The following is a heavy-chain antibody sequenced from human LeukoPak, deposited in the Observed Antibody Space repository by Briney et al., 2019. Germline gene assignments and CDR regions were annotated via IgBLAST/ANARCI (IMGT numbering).Heavy chain of an antibody. CDR1: GDSINSGHY. J-gene: IGHJ5*02. CDR3: ARSSKYFWSGNNEYNWFDP. CDR2: INHSGST. D-gene: IGHD3-3*01. Sequence: ASETLSLTCGVSGDSINSGHYWGWIRQPPGKGLEWIGEINHSGSTNYNPSLKSRVTISVDTSKNQFSLKLSSVTAADTAVYYCARSSKYFWSGNNEYNWFDPWGQGTLVTVSS. V-gene: IGHV4-38-2*01.